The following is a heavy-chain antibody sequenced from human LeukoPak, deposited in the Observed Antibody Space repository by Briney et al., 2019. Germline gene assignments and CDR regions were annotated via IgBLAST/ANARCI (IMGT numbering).Heavy chain of an antibody. D-gene: IGHD3-22*01. J-gene: IGHJ4*02. CDR3: ARGRDSSGYYEL. V-gene: IGHV4-59*01. CDR1: GGSISSYY. CDR2: IYYSGST. Sequence: PSETLSLTCTVSGGSISSYYWSWIRHPPGEGREWSVYIYYSGSTNYNLSLKSRVTISVDTSKTQFSLKLSCVTAADTAVYYCARGRDSSGYYELWGQGTLVTVSS.